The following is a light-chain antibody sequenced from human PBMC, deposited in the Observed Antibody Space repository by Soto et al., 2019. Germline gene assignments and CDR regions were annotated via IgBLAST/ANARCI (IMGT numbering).Light chain of an antibody. CDR2: KAS. CDR1: QTISSW. Sequence: DIQMTQYPYTLSGSVGDRVTITSRASQTISSWLAWYQQKPGKAPKLLIYKASTLKSGVPSRFSGSGSGTEFTLTISSLQPDDFATYYCQHYNSYSEAFGQGTKVDI. V-gene: IGKV1-5*03. J-gene: IGKJ1*01. CDR3: QHYNSYSEA.